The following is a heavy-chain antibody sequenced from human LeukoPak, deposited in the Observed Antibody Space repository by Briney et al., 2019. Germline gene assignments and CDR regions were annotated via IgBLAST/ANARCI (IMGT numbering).Heavy chain of an antibody. D-gene: IGHD6-13*01. CDR2: FDPEDGET. J-gene: IGHJ3*02. CDR3: ATDNRYGSSRQNAFDI. CDR1: GYTLTELS. V-gene: IGHV1-24*01. Sequence: ASVKVSCKVSGYTLTELSMHWVRQAPGKGLEWMGGFDPEDGETIYAQKFQGRVTMTEDTSTDTAYMELSSLRSEDTAVYYCATDNRYGSSRQNAFDIWGQGTMVTVSS.